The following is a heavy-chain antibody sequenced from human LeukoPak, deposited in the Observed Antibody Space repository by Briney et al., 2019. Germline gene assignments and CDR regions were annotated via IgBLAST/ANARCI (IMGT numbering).Heavy chain of an antibody. Sequence: SETLSLTCTVSGGSISSYYWSWIRQPPGKGLEWIGYIYYSGSTNYNPSLKSRVTISVDTSKNQFSLKLSSVTAADTAVYYCARVAGTRYYYYYMDVWGKGTTVTISS. V-gene: IGHV4-59*12. CDR3: ARVAGTRYYYYYMDV. J-gene: IGHJ6*03. CDR2: IYYSGST. CDR1: GGSISSYY. D-gene: IGHD6-19*01.